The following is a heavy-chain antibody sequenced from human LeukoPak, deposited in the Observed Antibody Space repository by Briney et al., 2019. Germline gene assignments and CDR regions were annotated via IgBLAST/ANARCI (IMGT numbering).Heavy chain of an antibody. J-gene: IGHJ4*02. V-gene: IGHV4-59*08. Sequence: ASETLSLICTVSGGSISSYYWSWIRQPPGKGLEWIGYIYYSGSTNYNPSLKSRVTISVDTSKNQFSLKLSSVTAADTAMYYCARPKYYYDSSGYAYWGQGTLVTVSS. CDR3: ARPKYYYDSSGYAY. CDR1: GGSISSYY. D-gene: IGHD3-22*01. CDR2: IYYSGST.